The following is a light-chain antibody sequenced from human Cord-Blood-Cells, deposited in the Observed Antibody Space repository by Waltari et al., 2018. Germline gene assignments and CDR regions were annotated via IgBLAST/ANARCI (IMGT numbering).Light chain of an antibody. CDR2: DVS. CDR3: SSYTSSSSYV. V-gene: IGLV2-14*01. Sequence: QSALTQPASVSGSPGQSLPISCTGTSSDVGGYNYVSWYHQHPVKAPKLMIYDVSNRPSGVSNRFSGSKSGNTASLTISGLQAEDEADYYCSSYTSSSSYVFGTGTKVTVL. J-gene: IGLJ1*01. CDR1: SSDVGGYNY.